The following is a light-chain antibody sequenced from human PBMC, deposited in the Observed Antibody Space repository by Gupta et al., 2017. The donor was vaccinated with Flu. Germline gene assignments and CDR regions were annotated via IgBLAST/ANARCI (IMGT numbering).Light chain of an antibody. Sequence: DIQMTQTPSPLSASVGDRVTMTCRASQEFGNLLAWYQQKPGKAPKILMYTASTLASGVPARFIGGGAETEFTLTINIRQPDDFATYYCQQQSHYPITFGRGTKVDI. J-gene: IGKJ4*01. V-gene: IGKV1-5*03. CDR1: QEFGNL. CDR2: TAS. CDR3: QQQSHYPIT.